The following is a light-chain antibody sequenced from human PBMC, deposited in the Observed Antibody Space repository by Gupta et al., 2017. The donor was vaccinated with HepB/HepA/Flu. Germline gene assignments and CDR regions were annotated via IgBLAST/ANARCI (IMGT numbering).Light chain of an antibody. CDR2: DAS. CDR3: QQRSSWPLT. CDR1: QSISSY. V-gene: IGKV3-11*01. J-gene: IGKJ3*01. Sequence: DIVLTQSPATLSLSPGERATLSCSASQSISSYLAWYQQKPGQAPGLLIYDASNRATGIPARFSGSGAGTDDSLPIISLEPEDFAVYYCQQRSSWPLTFGPGTKVDIQ.